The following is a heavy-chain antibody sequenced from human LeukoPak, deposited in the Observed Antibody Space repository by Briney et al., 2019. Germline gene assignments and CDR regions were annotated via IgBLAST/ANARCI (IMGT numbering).Heavy chain of an antibody. J-gene: IGHJ4*02. CDR1: GFTFSHYG. CDR2: IRYDESDK. CDR3: AKDHSTHFDILTGLDY. V-gene: IGHV3-30*02. D-gene: IGHD3-9*01. Sequence: GGSLRLSCATSGFTFSHYGMHWVRQPPGRRLDWVAHIRYDESDKYYADSVKGRFTISRDISKNSVYLQMNSLSAEDTAVYYCAKDHSTHFDILTGLDYWGQGTLVTVSS.